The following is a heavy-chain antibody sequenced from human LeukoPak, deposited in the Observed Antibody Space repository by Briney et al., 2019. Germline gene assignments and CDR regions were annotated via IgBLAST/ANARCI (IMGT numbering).Heavy chain of an antibody. CDR1: GGSIRSYY. J-gene: IGHJ3*02. D-gene: IGHD3-10*01. CDR3: ARAPGGYGSGSRGAFDI. V-gene: IGHV4-59*01. Sequence: SETLSLTCTVSGGSIRSYYWNWIRQPPGKGLEWIGYIYYSGSTNYNPSLKSRVTISVDTSKNQFPLKLSSVTAADTAVYYCARAPGGYGSGSRGAFDIWGQGTIVTVSS. CDR2: IYYSGST.